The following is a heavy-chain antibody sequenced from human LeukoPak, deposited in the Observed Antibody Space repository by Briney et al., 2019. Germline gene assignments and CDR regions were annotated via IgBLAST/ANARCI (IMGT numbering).Heavy chain of an antibody. CDR2: ISYGGTTK. V-gene: IGHV3-30-3*01. J-gene: IGHJ4*02. Sequence: QPGRSLRLSCAASGFTFSNYAMHWVRQAPGRGLEWVTVISYGGTTKYYADSVKGRFTISRDNSKNTLYLQMNSLRAEDTAMYYCTRDPDYGGNPPAGKFDYWGQGTLVTVSS. CDR1: GFTFSNYA. CDR3: TRDPDYGGNPPAGKFDY. D-gene: IGHD4-23*01.